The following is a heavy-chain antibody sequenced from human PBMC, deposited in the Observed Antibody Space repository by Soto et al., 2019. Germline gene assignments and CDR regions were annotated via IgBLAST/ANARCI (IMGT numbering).Heavy chain of an antibody. CDR2: ISSSSSTI. Sequence: GGSLSLSCAASGFTFSSYSMNWVRQAPGKGLEWVSYISSSSSTIYYADSVKGRFTTSRDNAKNSLYLQMNSLRAEDTAVYYCARDEWRYCSGGSCQELVSYYYYYMDVWGKGATVTLS. CDR3: ARDEWRYCSGGSCQELVSYYYYYMDV. V-gene: IGHV3-48*01. J-gene: IGHJ6*03. CDR1: GFTFSSYS. D-gene: IGHD2-15*01.